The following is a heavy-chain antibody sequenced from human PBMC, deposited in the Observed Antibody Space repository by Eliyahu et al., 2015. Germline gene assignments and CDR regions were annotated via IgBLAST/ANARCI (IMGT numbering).Heavy chain of an antibody. D-gene: IGHD5-12*01. CDR1: GGSIXSSSYX. CDR3: ARHVKEYSGIDY. J-gene: IGHJ4*02. V-gene: IGHV4-39*01. Sequence: QLQLQESGPGLVKPSETLSLTCPVSGGSIXSSSYXWGWXRXPPGKGLEWIGSIYYSGSTYYNPSLKSRVTISVDTSKNQFSLKLSSVTAADTAVYYCARHVKEYSGIDYWGQGTLVTVSS. CDR2: IYYSGST.